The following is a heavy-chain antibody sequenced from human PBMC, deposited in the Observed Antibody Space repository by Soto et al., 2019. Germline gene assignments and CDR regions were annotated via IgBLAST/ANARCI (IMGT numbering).Heavy chain of an antibody. CDR2: MSYDGSNK. J-gene: IGHJ4*02. D-gene: IGHD3-22*01. CDR3: AKSPNYYDSSGYLSL. V-gene: IGHV3-30*18. CDR1: GFTFSGYG. Sequence: GGSLRLSCAASGFTFSGYGMHWVRQAPGKGLEWVAVMSYDGSNKDYADSVKGRFTISRDNSKDTLYLQMNSLRAEDTAVYYCAKSPNYYDSSGYLSLWGQGTLVTVPS.